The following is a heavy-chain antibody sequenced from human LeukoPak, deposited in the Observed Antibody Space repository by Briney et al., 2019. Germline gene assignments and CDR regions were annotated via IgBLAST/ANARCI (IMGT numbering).Heavy chain of an antibody. CDR2: INHSGST. V-gene: IGHV4-34*01. Sequence: SETPSPTCAVYGGSFSGYYWSWIRQPPGKGLEWIGEINHSGSTNYNPSLKSRVTISVDTSKNQFSLKLSSVTAADTAVYYCAAPYGATPGAFDIWGQGTMVTVSS. CDR3: AAPYGATPGAFDI. D-gene: IGHD4-17*01. J-gene: IGHJ3*02. CDR1: GGSFSGYY.